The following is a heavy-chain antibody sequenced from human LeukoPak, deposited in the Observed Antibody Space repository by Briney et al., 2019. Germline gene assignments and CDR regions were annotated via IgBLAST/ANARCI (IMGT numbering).Heavy chain of an antibody. Sequence: EASVKVSCKASGGTFSSYAISWVRQAPGQGLEWMGGIIPIFGTANYAQKFQGRVTITADESTSTAYMELSSLRSEDTAVYYCARDGHRMYYYGSSDYRFDYWGQGTLVTVSS. D-gene: IGHD3-22*01. CDR3: ARDGHRMYYYGSSDYRFDY. CDR2: IIPIFGTA. V-gene: IGHV1-69*13. J-gene: IGHJ4*02. CDR1: GGTFSSYA.